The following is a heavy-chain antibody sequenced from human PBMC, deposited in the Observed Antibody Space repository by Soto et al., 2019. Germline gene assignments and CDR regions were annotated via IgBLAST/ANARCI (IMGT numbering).Heavy chain of an antibody. J-gene: IGHJ4*02. Sequence: GGSLRLSCAAAGLSFSSFGMHWVRKAPGKGLEWVAGIAYDGSKQYYADSVKGRFTISRDNSKNMLYLQMNSLRAEDTAVYYCAKRRYFDWSQFDYWGQGSLVTVPQ. CDR1: GLSFSSFG. CDR3: AKRRYFDWSQFDY. D-gene: IGHD3-9*01. CDR2: IAYDGSKQ. V-gene: IGHV3-30*18.